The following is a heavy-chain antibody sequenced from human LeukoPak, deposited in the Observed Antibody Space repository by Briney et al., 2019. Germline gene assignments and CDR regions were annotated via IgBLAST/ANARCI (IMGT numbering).Heavy chain of an antibody. CDR3: ARDGWMVAAPQDY. CDR1: GYTFTSNS. J-gene: IGHJ4*02. D-gene: IGHD2-15*01. V-gene: IGHV1-18*01. CDR2: INTYNGNT. Sequence: ASVKVSCKASGYTFTSNSISWVRQAPGQGLEWLGWINTYNGNTNYAQKLQGRVTMITDTSTTTAYMELRSLRSDDTAVYYCARDGWMVAAPQDYWGQGTLVTVSS.